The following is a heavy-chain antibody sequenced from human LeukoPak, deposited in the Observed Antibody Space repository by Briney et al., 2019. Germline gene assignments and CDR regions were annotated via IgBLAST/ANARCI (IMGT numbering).Heavy chain of an antibody. V-gene: IGHV3-23*01. CDR1: GFTFSSYA. CDR3: GKERYGSSSVVDY. CDR2: ISWNGGGM. J-gene: IGHJ4*01. D-gene: IGHD6-6*01. Sequence: GGSPRLSCAASGFTFSSYALSWVRQAPGKGLEWVSGISWNGGGMGYADSVKGRFTISRDNSKNTVYLQMNSLRVEDTAVYHCGKERYGSSSVVDYWGHGTLVTVSS.